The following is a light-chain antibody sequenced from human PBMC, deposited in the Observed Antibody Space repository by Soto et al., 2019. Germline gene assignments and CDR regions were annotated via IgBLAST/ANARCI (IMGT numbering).Light chain of an antibody. CDR2: AAS. J-gene: IGKJ2*01. CDR3: QQSYSTPQT. CDR1: QSISSS. V-gene: IGKV1-39*01. Sequence: DIQMTQSPSSLSASVGDRVTITCRASQSISSSLNWYQQKPGKAPKLLIYAASSLQSGVPSRFSGSGYGTDFTLTISSLQPEDFATYYCQQSYSTPQTFGQGTKLEIK.